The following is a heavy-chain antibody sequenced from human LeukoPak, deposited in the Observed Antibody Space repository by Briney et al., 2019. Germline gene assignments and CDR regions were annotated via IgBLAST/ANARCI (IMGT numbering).Heavy chain of an antibody. CDR1: GYTFTGYY. D-gene: IGHD2-2*02. Sequence: ASVKVSCKASGYTFTGYYMHWVRQAPGQGLEWMGWINPNSGGTNYSQKFQGRVTMTRDTSISTAYMELSRLRSDDTAVYYCARADIVVVPAAIRARYYFDYWGQGTLVTVSS. CDR2: INPNSGGT. CDR3: ARADIVVVPAAIRARYYFDY. J-gene: IGHJ4*02. V-gene: IGHV1-2*02.